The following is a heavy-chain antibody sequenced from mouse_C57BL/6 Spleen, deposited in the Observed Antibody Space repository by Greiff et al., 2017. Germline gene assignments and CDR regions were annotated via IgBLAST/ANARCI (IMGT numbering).Heavy chain of an antibody. CDR2: IYPGSGNT. D-gene: IGHD1-1*02. J-gene: IGHJ2*01. V-gene: IGHV1-76*01. CDR3: ARWYSYFDY. Sequence: QVQLKESGAELVRPGASVKLSCKASGYTFTDYYINWVKQRPGQGLEWIARIYPGSGNTYYNEKFKGKATLTAEKSSSTAYMQLSSLTSEDSAVYFCARWYSYFDYWGQGTTLTVSS. CDR1: GYTFTDYY.